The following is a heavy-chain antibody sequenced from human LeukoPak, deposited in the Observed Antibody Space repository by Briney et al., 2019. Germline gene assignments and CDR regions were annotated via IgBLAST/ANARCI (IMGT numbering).Heavy chain of an antibody. D-gene: IGHD1-7*01. CDR2: ISSSSSTI. V-gene: IGHV3-48*04. CDR3: ATEPRWELYSFDI. Sequence: GGSLRLSCAASGFTFSSYSMNWVRQAPGKGLEWVSYISSSSSTIYYADSVKGRFTISRDNAKNSLYLQMNSLRAEDTAVYYCATEPRWELYSFDIWGQGTMVTVSS. CDR1: GFTFSSYS. J-gene: IGHJ3*02.